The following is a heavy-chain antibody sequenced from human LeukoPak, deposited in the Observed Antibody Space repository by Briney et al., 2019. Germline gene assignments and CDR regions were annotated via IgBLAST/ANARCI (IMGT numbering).Heavy chain of an antibody. CDR2: IYDSGTT. Sequence: ASQTLSLTCTVSGGSISNGGYYWSWIRQHPGKGLEWIGYIYDSGTTYYNPALQSRVTISVDTSDNQFSLKLTSLTAADTAVYYCARGGDRRGLDYWGQGTLVTVSS. V-gene: IGHV4-31*03. J-gene: IGHJ4*02. CDR1: GGSISNGGYY. CDR3: ARGGDRRGLDY. D-gene: IGHD1-14*01.